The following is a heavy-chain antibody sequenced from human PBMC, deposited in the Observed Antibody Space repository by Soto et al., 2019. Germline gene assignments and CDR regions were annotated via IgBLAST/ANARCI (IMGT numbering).Heavy chain of an antibody. D-gene: IGHD6-19*01. V-gene: IGHV1-69*13. J-gene: IGHJ4*02. Sequence: ASVKVSCKASGGTFSSYAISWVRQAPGQGLEWMGGIIPIFGTANYAQKFQGRVTTTADESTSTAYMELSSLRSEDTAVYYCARDNGSGWSAFDYWGQGTLVTVSS. CDR2: IIPIFGTA. CDR3: ARDNGSGWSAFDY. CDR1: GGTFSSYA.